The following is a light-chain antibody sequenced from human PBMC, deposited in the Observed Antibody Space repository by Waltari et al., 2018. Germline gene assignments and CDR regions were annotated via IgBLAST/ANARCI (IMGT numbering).Light chain of an antibody. CDR2: KDS. J-gene: IGLJ3*02. Sequence: SNELTQPPSVSVSPGQTAKITCSGDALPAQYVHWYQQKPGQAPLLVIYKDSERPSGIPERVSGSTSGTTVTLTISGAQEEDEADYYCQTTDSSSINREFGGGTKLTVL. V-gene: IGLV3-25*03. CDR1: ALPAQY. CDR3: QTTDSSSINRE.